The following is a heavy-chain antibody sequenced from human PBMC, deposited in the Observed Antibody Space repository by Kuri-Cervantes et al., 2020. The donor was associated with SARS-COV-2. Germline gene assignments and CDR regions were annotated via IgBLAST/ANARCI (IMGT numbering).Heavy chain of an antibody. V-gene: IGHV5-51*01. Sequence: GGSLRLSCQGSGYSFSSYWIGWVRQMPGKGLEWMGIIYPADSETRYSPPFQGQVTISADKSISTAYLQWSSLKASDTAMNYCARRDFGSGSYYLDYWGQGTLVTVSS. J-gene: IGHJ4*02. D-gene: IGHD3-10*01. CDR1: GYSFSSYW. CDR2: IYPADSET. CDR3: ARRDFGSGSYYLDY.